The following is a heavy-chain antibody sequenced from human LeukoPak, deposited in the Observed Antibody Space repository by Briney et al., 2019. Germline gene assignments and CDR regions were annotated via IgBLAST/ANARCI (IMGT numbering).Heavy chain of an antibody. J-gene: IGHJ4*02. CDR1: GGSISSGTYY. Sequence: SQTLSLTCAVSGGSISSGTYYWSWIRQPPGEGLEWIGYIYYSGSTNYNPSLKSRVTISVDTSKNQFSLKLSPVTAADTAVYYCSRENGAFSPFGYWGQGTLVTVLS. V-gene: IGHV4-61*01. CDR2: IYYSGST. CDR3: SRENGAFSPFGY. D-gene: IGHD2-8*01.